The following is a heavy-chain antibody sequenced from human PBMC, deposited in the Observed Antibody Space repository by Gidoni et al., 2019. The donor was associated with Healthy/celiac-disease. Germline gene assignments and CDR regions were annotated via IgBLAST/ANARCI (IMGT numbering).Heavy chain of an antibody. CDR3: ARVGSGGED. Sequence: QLQLQESGPALVKPSHTLSLTCTFSGVSISRGSYYWSWIRQPAGKGLEWIWSIYTSGSTNDNPSLKRRVTMSVDTSKNQFSLKLSSVTAADTAVYYCARVGSGGEDWGQGTLVTVSS. J-gene: IGHJ4*02. D-gene: IGHD2-21*01. CDR2: IYTSGST. CDR1: GVSISRGSYY. V-gene: IGHV4-61*02.